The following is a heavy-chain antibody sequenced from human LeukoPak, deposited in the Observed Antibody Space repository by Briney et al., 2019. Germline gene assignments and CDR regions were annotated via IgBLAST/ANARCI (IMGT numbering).Heavy chain of an antibody. CDR1: GGSISSSSYY. J-gene: IGHJ4*02. CDR3: ARGLRYFDWLRVPPDY. Sequence: HPSETLSLTCTVSGGSISSSSYYWGWIRQPPGKGLEWIGSIYYSGSTYYNPSLKSRVTISVDTSKNQFSLKLSSVTAADTAVYYCARGLRYFDWLRVPPDYWGQGTLVTVSS. D-gene: IGHD3-9*01. CDR2: IYYSGST. V-gene: IGHV4-39*07.